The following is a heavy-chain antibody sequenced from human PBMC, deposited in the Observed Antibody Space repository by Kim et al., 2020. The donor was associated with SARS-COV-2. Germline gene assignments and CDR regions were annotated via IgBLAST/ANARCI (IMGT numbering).Heavy chain of an antibody. D-gene: IGHD3-3*01. J-gene: IGHJ4*02. V-gene: IGHV3-23*01. CDR1: GFPFTNNA. Sequence: GGSLRLSCAASGFPFTNNAMNWVRQAPGKGLEWVAGIGGDERTYYGDSVNGRFTISRDNSKSILYLQMNSLRADDTAIYYCAKDLWGFSANYYWGPGTLV. CDR2: IGGDERT. CDR3: AKDLWGFSANYY.